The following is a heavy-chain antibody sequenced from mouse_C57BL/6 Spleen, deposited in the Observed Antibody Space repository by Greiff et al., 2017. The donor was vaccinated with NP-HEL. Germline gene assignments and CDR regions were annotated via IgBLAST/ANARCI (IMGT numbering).Heavy chain of an antibody. CDR2: INPNNGGT. J-gene: IGHJ1*03. D-gene: IGHD1-1*01. V-gene: IGHV1-18*01. Sequence: EVQLQQSGPELVKPGASVKIPCKASGYTFTDYNMDWVKQSHGKSLEWIGDINPNNGGTIYNQKFKGKATLTVDKSSSTAYMELRSLTSEDTAVYYCAKVDYGSSSHWYFDVWGTGTTVTVSS. CDR3: AKVDYGSSSHWYFDV. CDR1: GYTFTDYN.